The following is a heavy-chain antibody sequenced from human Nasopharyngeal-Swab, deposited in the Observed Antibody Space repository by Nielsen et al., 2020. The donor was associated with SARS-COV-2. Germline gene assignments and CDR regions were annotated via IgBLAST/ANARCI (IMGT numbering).Heavy chain of an antibody. CDR1: GGSISSSSYY. CDR3: ASLEYCSSTSCYRAYAFDI. CDR2: IYYSGST. V-gene: IGHV4-39*01. Sequence: SDTLSLTCTVSGGSISSSSYYWGWIRQPPGKGPEWIGSIYYSGSTYYNPSLKSRVTISVDTSKNQFSLKLSSVTAADTAVYYCASLEYCSSTSCYRAYAFDIWGQGTMVTVSS. J-gene: IGHJ3*02. D-gene: IGHD2-2*01.